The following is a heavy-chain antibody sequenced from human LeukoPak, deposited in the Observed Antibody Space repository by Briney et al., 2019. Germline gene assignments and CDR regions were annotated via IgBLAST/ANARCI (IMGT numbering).Heavy chain of an antibody. CDR2: IGTAGDT. V-gene: IGHV3-13*01. D-gene: IGHD2-8*01. Sequence: GGSLRLSCAASGFTFSSYDMHWVRQATGKDLEWVSAIGTAGDTYYPGSVKGRFTISRENAKNSLYLQMNSLRAGDTAVYYCARAYRVRFQPLLYFDYWGQGTLVTVSS. CDR3: ARAYRVRFQPLLYFDY. CDR1: GFTFSSYD. J-gene: IGHJ4*02.